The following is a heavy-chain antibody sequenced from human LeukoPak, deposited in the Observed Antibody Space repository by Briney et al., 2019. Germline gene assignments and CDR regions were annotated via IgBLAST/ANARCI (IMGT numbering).Heavy chain of an antibody. CDR2: ISAYNGNT. D-gene: IGHD2-15*01. CDR1: GYTFTSYG. J-gene: IGHJ6*03. V-gene: IGHV1-18*01. Sequence: ASVKVSCKASGYTFTSYGISWVRQAPGQGLEWMGRISAYNGNTNYAQELQGRVTMTTDTSTSTAYMELRSLRSDDTAVYYCARARTAATYRSYYYYYYMDVWGKGTTVTVSS. CDR3: ARARTAATYRSYYYYYYMDV.